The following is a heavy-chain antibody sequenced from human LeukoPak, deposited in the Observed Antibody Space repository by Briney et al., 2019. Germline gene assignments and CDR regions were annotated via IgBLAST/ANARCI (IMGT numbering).Heavy chain of an antibody. D-gene: IGHD3-9*01. CDR2: ISSDGSST. CDR1: GFTSSSYW. V-gene: IGHV3-74*01. J-gene: IGHJ4*01. CDR3: ARSDWFDY. Sequence: GGSLRLSCADSGFTSSSYWMHWVRQAPGKGLVWVSRISSDGSSTYYADSVKGRFTISRDNAKNTLFLQMNSLRAEDTAVYYCARSDWFDYWGQGTLVTVPS.